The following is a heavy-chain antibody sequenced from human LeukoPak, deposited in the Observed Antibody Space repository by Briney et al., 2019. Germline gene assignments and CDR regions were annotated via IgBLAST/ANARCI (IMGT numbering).Heavy chain of an antibody. CDR3: ARSDGSGSYYNEYYFDY. Sequence: SVKVSCTASGYTFTGYYMHWVRQAPGQGLEWMGGIIPIFGTANYAQKFQGRVTITADESTSTAYMELSSLRSEDTAVYYCARSDGSGSYYNEYYFDYWGQGTLVTVSS. J-gene: IGHJ4*02. CDR2: IIPIFGTA. V-gene: IGHV1-69*13. D-gene: IGHD3-10*01. CDR1: GYTFTGYY.